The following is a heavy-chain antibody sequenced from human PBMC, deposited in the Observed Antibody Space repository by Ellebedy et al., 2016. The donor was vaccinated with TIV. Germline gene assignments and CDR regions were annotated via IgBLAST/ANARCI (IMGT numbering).Heavy chain of an antibody. CDR2: IFSSGSPI. Sequence: GGSLRLXXAASGFTFSDYYVSWIRQAPGKGLEWVSYIFSSGSPIYYADSVKGRFIISRDNAKNSLYLQMNSLRAEDTAIYYCARGFSSAWYWDNWGQGTLVTVSS. J-gene: IGHJ4*02. CDR3: ARGFSSAWYWDN. D-gene: IGHD6-13*01. V-gene: IGHV3-11*01. CDR1: GFTFSDYY.